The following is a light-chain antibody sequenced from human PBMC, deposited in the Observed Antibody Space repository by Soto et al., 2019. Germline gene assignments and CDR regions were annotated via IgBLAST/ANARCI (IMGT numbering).Light chain of an antibody. CDR3: QQRSNWPLT. CDR2: DTS. CDR1: QTLSNSF. Sequence: EIVLTQSPGTLSLSPGERATLSCRASQTLSNSFIAWYQQKPGQAPRLLIYDTSSRATGVPDRYSASGSGTDFTLTISDVQPEDFAVYYCQQRSNWPLTFGGGTKVDIK. V-gene: IGKV3D-20*02. J-gene: IGKJ4*01.